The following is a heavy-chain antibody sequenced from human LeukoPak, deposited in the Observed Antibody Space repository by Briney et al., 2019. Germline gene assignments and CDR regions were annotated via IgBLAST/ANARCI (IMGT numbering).Heavy chain of an antibody. CDR2: IRYDGSNK. CDR1: GFTFSSYG. V-gene: IGHV3-30*02. Sequence: GGSLRLSCAASGFTFSSYGMHWVRQAPGKGLEWVAFIRYDGSNKYYADSVKGRFTISRDNSKKTLYLQMKSLRAEDTVVYYCAKGFGSYYSSGVYMAYWGQGTLVTVSS. CDR3: AKGFGSYYSSGVYMAY. J-gene: IGHJ4*02. D-gene: IGHD1-26*01.